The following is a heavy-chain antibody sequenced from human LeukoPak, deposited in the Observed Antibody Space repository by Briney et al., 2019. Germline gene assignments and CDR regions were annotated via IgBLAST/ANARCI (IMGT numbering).Heavy chain of an antibody. CDR1: GFTFSNYD. CDR3: AKELTTVTHFDS. D-gene: IGHD4-17*01. Sequence: GRSLRLSCAASGFTFSNYDMHWVRQAPGKGLEWVAVISYDGSDEEYADSVKGRFTIFRDNSKDMLYLQMNSLRAEDTAVYYCAKELTTVTHFDSWGQGTLATVSS. J-gene: IGHJ4*02. CDR2: ISYDGSDE. V-gene: IGHV3-30*18.